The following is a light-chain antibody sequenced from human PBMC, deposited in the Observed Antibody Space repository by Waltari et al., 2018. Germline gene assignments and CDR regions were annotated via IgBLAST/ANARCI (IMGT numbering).Light chain of an antibody. V-gene: IGKV4-1*01. CDR3: QQLNSYPPT. Sequence: DIVMTQSPDSLAVSLGERATIYCKSSHSVFYTPNNKNYLAWYQQKPGQPPKLLIYWASTRESGVPDRFSGSGSGTDFTLTISSLQPEDFATYYCQQLNSYPPTFGGGTKVEIK. CDR2: WAS. J-gene: IGKJ4*01. CDR1: HSVFYTPNNKNY.